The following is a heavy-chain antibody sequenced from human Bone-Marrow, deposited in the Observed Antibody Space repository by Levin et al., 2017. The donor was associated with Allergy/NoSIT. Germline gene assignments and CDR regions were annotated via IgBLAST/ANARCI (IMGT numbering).Heavy chain of an antibody. J-gene: IGHJ6*03. CDR3: TTRPDLLLWFREYGLYMDV. Sequence: PGGSLRLSCAASGFTFSNAWMSWVRQAPGKGLEWVGRIKSKTDGGTTDYAAPVKGRFTISRDDSKNTLYLQMNSLKTEDTAVYYCTTRPDLLLWFREYGLYMDVWGKGTTVTVSS. V-gene: IGHV3-15*01. D-gene: IGHD3-10*01. CDR2: IKSKTDGGTT. CDR1: GFTFSNAW.